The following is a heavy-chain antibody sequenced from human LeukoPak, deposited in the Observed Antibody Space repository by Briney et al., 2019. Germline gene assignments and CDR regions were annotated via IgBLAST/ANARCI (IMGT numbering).Heavy chain of an antibody. D-gene: IGHD3-10*01. CDR2: IKQDGSEK. J-gene: IGHJ4*02. Sequence: GGSLRLSCAASGFTFSSYAMSWVRQAPGKGLEWVANIKQDGSEKYYVDSVKGRFTISRDNAKNSLYLQMNSLRAEDTAVYYCASFRVSNWGQGTLVTVSS. CDR3: ASFRVSN. CDR1: GFTFSSYA. V-gene: IGHV3-7*01.